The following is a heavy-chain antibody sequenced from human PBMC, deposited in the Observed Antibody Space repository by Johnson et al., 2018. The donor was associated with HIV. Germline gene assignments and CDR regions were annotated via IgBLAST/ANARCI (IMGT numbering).Heavy chain of an antibody. D-gene: IGHD5-12*01. CDR2: ISYDGSNK. CDR1: GFTFSSYA. Sequence: QMLLVESGGGLVKPGGSLRLSCAASGFTFSSYAMHWVRQAPGKGLEWVAVISYDGSNKYYADSVKGRFTISRDNSKNTLYLQMNSLRAEDTAVYYCARDRPSKWLRSNDDVFDIWGQGTMVTVSS. J-gene: IGHJ3*02. CDR3: ARDRPSKWLRSNDDVFDI. V-gene: IGHV3-30*04.